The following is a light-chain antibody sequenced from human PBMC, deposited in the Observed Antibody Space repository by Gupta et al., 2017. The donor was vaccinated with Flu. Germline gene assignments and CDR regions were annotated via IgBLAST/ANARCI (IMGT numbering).Light chain of an antibody. Sequence: QSVLTQPPSASGTPGQRVTISGSGSSSNIGSNYVYWYQQLPGTAPKLLIYRNNQRPSGVPDRFSGSKSGTSASLAISGLRSEDEADYYCAAWDDSLSGRVFGGGTKLTVL. J-gene: IGLJ3*02. CDR3: AAWDDSLSGRV. CDR2: RNN. CDR1: SSNIGSNY. V-gene: IGLV1-47*01.